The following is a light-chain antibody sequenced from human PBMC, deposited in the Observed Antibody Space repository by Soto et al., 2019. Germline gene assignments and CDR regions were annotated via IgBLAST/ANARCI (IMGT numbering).Light chain of an antibody. CDR3: QQRSNWPPGA. J-gene: IGKJ4*01. CDR1: QSVSSY. V-gene: IGKV3-11*01. Sequence: EIVLTQSPATLSLSPGERATLSCRASQSVSSYLAWYQQKPGQAPRLLIYDASNRATGIPARFSGSGSGTDVPLPISSLEPEDFAVDYCQQRSNWPPGAFGGGTKVEIK. CDR2: DAS.